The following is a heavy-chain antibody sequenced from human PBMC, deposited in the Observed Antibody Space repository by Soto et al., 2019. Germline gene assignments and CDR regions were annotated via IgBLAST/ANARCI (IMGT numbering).Heavy chain of an antibody. CDR3: AREMEDHIVGATYFDY. J-gene: IGHJ4*02. V-gene: IGHV1-69*01. Sequence: QVQLVQSGAEVKKPGSSVKVSCKASGGTFSSYAISWVRQAPGQGLEWMGGIIPIFGTANYAQKFQGRVTITADESTSTDYMELSSLRSEDTAVYYCAREMEDHIVGATYFDYWGQGTLVTVSS. CDR2: IIPIFGTA. CDR1: GGTFSSYA. D-gene: IGHD1-26*01.